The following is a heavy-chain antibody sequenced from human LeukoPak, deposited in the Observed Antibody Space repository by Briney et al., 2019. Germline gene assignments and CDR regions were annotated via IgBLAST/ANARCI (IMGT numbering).Heavy chain of an antibody. CDR3: ASSIVVVPAAMDYYHMDV. Sequence: SQTLSLTCTVSGGSISSGDYYWSWIRQPPGKGLEWIGYIYYSGSTYYNPSLKSRVTISVDTSKNQFSLKLSSVTAADTAVYYCASSIVVVPAAMDYYHMDVWGKGTTVTVSS. CDR1: GGSISSGDYY. D-gene: IGHD2-2*01. CDR2: IYYSGST. J-gene: IGHJ6*03. V-gene: IGHV4-30-4*08.